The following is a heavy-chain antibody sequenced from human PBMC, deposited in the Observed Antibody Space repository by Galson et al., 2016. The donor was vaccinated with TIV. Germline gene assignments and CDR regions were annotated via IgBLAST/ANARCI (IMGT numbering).Heavy chain of an antibody. D-gene: IGHD5-18*01. V-gene: IGHV1-18*01. CDR1: GYGFSNYG. CDR2: ISSYNGHI. Sequence: SVKVSCKASGYGFSNYGFIWVRQAPGQGLEWVGWISSYNGHIEYAQKFQGRGTLTTDTSTSTAYMELRSLTSDDTAVYYCASSGYTYVLIGLPSSYWYFDLWGRGTLVTVSS. CDR3: ASSGYTYVLIGLPSSYWYFDL. J-gene: IGHJ2*01.